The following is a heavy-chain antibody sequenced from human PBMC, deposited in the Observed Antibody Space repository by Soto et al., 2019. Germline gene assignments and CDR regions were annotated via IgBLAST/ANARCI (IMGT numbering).Heavy chain of an antibody. D-gene: IGHD3-3*01. V-gene: IGHV4-30-4*01. CDR1: GGSTSSGDYY. Sequence: LSLTCTVSGGSTSSGDYYWSWIRQPPGKGLEWIGYIYYSGSTYYNPSLKSRVTISVDTSKNQFSLKLSSVTAADTAVYYCARGGADFWSGYYHAFDIWGQGTMVTVSS. CDR2: IYYSGST. CDR3: ARGGADFWSGYYHAFDI. J-gene: IGHJ3*02.